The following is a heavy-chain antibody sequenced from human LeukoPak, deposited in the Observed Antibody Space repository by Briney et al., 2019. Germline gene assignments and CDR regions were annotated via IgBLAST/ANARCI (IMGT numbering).Heavy chain of an antibody. J-gene: IGHJ5*02. CDR3: ASPMGSRHS. V-gene: IGHV3-48*01. CDR2: ISSSSSTI. CDR1: GFTFSSYG. Sequence: GGSLRLSCAASGFTFSSYGMTWVRQAPGKGLEWVSYISSSSSTIYYADSVKGRFIISRDNAKNSLYLQLNSLRAEDTAVYYCASPMGSRHSWGQGTLVTVSS. D-gene: IGHD1-26*01.